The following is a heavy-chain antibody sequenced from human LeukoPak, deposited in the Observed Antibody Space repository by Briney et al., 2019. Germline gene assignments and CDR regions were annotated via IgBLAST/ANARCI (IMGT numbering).Heavy chain of an antibody. Sequence: GGSLRLSCAASGFTFSSYSMNWVRQAPGKGLEWVSSISSSSSYIYYADSVKGRFTISRDNAKNSLYLQMNSLRAEDTAVYYCARAIVATINPFDYWGQGTLVAVSS. CDR2: ISSSSSYI. V-gene: IGHV3-21*01. CDR1: GFTFSSYS. CDR3: ARAIVATINPFDY. J-gene: IGHJ4*02. D-gene: IGHD5-12*01.